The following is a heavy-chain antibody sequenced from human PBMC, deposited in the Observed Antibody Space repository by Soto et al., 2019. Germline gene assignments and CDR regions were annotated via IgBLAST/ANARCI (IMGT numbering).Heavy chain of an antibody. Sequence: QVQLQESGPGLVKPSETLSLTCTVSGDSVSSGNYYWSWIRQPPGKGLEWIGYIQASGSTNYNPSLKSRVYISVDTSMNQFSLMLTSVTAADTAIYYCMRTNSRGHWAAWYCGQGTLVTVSS. CDR3: MRTNSRGHWAAWY. CDR1: GDSVSSGNYY. V-gene: IGHV4-61*01. CDR2: IQASGST. D-gene: IGHD3-22*01. J-gene: IGHJ4*02.